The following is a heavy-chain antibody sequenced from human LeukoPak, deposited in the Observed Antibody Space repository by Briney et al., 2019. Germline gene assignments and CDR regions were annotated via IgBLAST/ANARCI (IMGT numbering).Heavy chain of an antibody. CDR3: ARDLRYWFDP. J-gene: IGHJ5*02. Sequence: GGSLRLSCAASGFTFSSNYMSWVRQAPGKGLEWVSVIYSGGSKYYTDSVKGGFTISRDNSKNTLYLQMNSLRAEDTAVYYCARDLRYWFDPWGQGTLVTVSS. CDR2: IYSGGSK. V-gene: IGHV3-53*01. CDR1: GFTFSSNY.